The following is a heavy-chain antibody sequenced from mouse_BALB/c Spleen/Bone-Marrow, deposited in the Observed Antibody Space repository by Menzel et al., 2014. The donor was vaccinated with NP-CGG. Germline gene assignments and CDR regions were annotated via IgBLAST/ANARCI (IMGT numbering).Heavy chain of an antibody. CDR3: ASGYTNAACFAS. V-gene: IGHV14-3*02. CDR2: IDPENDNT. Sequence: VQLQQSGAELVKPGASVKMSCTPSGFNIKDTHMHWVKQRPEQGLEWIGRIDPENDNTKYNPNFQGKATITADKSSNTAYLQLSSLTSEATAVSEVASGYTNAACFASWGQGTLVTVS. D-gene: IGHD1-2*01. J-gene: IGHJ3*01. CDR1: GFNIKDTH.